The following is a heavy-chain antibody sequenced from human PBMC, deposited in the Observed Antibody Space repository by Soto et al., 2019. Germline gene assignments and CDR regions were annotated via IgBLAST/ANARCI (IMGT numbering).Heavy chain of an antibody. J-gene: IGHJ6*02. D-gene: IGHD2-2*01. CDR3: ARTVVVVPAARYYYGMDV. CDR2: IIPIFGTA. CDR1: GGTFSSYA. Sequence: QVQLVQSGAEVKKPGSSVKVSCKASGGTFSSYAISWVRQAPGQGLEWMGGIIPIFGTANYAQKFQGRVTITADESTSTAYMELSSLRSEDTAVYFCARTVVVVPAARYYYGMDVWGQGTTVTVSS. V-gene: IGHV1-69*01.